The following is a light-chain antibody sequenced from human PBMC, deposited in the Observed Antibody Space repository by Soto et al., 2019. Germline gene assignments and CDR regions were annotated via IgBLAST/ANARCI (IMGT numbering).Light chain of an antibody. CDR2: DVS. V-gene: IGLV2-14*01. Sequence: QSALTQPVSVSGSPGQTITISSTGTSSDVGGYNYVSWYQQHPGKAPKLMIYDVSNRPSGVSNRFSGSKSGNTASLTISGLQAENEADYYCSSYTSSSTLVFGGGTQLTVL. J-gene: IGLJ2*01. CDR1: SSDVGGYNY. CDR3: SSYTSSSTLV.